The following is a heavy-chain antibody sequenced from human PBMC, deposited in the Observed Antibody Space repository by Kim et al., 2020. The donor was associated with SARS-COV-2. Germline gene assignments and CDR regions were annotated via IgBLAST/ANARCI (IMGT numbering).Heavy chain of an antibody. D-gene: IGHD1-1*01. CDR3: ARLQGCERDFDACDI. Sequence: ASVKVSCKASGYSFTTYGITWVRQAPGQGLEWMGYISVYNGKTDYVEKFQGRVTMTTEMSTDTAYMQLWSLRSEDTAIYYCARLQGCERDFDACDIWGRGTVVSVSS. CDR2: ISVYNGKT. J-gene: IGHJ3*02. CDR1: GYSFTTYG. V-gene: IGHV1-18*01.